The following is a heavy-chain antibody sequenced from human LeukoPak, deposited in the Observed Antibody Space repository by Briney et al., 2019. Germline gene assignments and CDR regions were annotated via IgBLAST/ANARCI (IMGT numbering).Heavy chain of an antibody. CDR1: GYSFTSYW. D-gene: IGHD6-6*01. V-gene: IGHV5-51*01. Sequence: PGESLKISCKGSGYSFTSYWIGWVRQMPGKGLEWMGIIYPGDSDTRYGPSFQGQVTISADKSISTAYLQWSSLRASDTAMYYCARRSSIAAPLFDYWGQGTLVTVSS. CDR2: IYPGDSDT. J-gene: IGHJ4*02. CDR3: ARRSSIAAPLFDY.